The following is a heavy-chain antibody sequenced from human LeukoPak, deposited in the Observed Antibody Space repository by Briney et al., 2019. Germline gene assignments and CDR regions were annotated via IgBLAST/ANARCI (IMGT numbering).Heavy chain of an antibody. Sequence: GGSLRLSCAASGFTFRSYAMSWARLAPGKGLEWVSTISGSGGGTWYPDSVKGRFTISRDNSKNTLWLHMTSLRAEDTAIYYCARDGEDIVVVPAAKGLNNWFDPWGQGTLVTVSS. CDR3: ARDGEDIVVVPAAKGLNNWFDP. CDR1: GFTFRSYA. V-gene: IGHV3-23*01. D-gene: IGHD2-2*01. CDR2: ISGSGGGT. J-gene: IGHJ5*02.